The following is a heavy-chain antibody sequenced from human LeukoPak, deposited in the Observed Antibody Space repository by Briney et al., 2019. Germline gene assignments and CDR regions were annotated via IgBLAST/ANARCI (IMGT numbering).Heavy chain of an antibody. CDR3: ARAMRRRPDAFDI. Sequence: SETLSLTCTVSGGSISSYYWSWIRQPPGKGLEWIGYIYYSGSTNYNPSLKSRVTISVDTSKNQFSLKLSSVTAADTAVYCCARAMRRRPDAFDIWGQGTTVTVSS. V-gene: IGHV4-59*01. CDR1: GGSISSYY. J-gene: IGHJ3*02. CDR2: IYYSGST.